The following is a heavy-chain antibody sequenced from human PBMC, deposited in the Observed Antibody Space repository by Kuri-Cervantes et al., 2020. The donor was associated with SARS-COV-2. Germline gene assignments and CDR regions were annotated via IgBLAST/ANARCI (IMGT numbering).Heavy chain of an antibody. Sequence: ASEKVSCKASGYTFTSYEINWVRQATGQGLEWMGWMNPNSGNTGYAQKFQGRVTITRNTSISTAYMELSSLRSEDTAVYYCARSVSRTIFGVGNWFDPWGQGTLVTVSS. J-gene: IGHJ5*02. CDR3: ARSVSRTIFGVGNWFDP. D-gene: IGHD3-3*01. V-gene: IGHV1-8*03. CDR2: MNPNSGNT. CDR1: GYTFTSYE.